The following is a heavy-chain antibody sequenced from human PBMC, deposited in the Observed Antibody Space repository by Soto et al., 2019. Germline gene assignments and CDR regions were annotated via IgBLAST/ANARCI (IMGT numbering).Heavy chain of an antibody. D-gene: IGHD5-18*01. J-gene: IGHJ6*02. V-gene: IGHV4-30-4*01. CDR1: GGSISSGDYY. CDR2: IYYSGST. Sequence: PSETLSLTCTVSGGSISSGDYYWSWIRQPPGKGLEWIGYIYYSGSTYYNPSLKSRVTISVDTSKNQFSLKLSSVTAADTAVYYCARVDTARYYYYGMDVWGQGTTVTVSS. CDR3: ARVDTARYYYYGMDV.